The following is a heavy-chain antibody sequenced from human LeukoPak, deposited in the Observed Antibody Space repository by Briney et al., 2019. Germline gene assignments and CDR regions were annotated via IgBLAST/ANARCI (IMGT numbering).Heavy chain of an antibody. CDR1: GGSISSYY. CDR2: IYTSGST. D-gene: IGHD1-26*01. V-gene: IGHV4-4*07. J-gene: IGHJ4*02. CDR3: ARDSGSHPGNEFDY. Sequence: PSETLSLTCTVSGGSISSYYWSWIRQPAGKGLEWIGRIYTSGSTNYNPSLKSRATISVDTSKNQFSLKLSSVTAADTAVYYCARDSGSHPGNEFDYWGQGTLVTVSS.